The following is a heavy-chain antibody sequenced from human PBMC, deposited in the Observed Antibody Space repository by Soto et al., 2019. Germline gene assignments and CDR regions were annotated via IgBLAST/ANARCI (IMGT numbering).Heavy chain of an antibody. V-gene: IGHV3-23*01. CDR2: ISGSGGST. J-gene: IGHJ1*01. Sequence: EVQLLESGGGLVQPGGSLRLSCAASGFTFSSYAMSWVRKAPGKGLEWVSAISGSGGSTYYADSVKGRFTISRDNSKNTLYLEMNSLRAEDTAVYYCAKTRIKLEYFQHWGQGTLVTVSS. D-gene: IGHD1-7*01. CDR3: AKTRIKLEYFQH. CDR1: GFTFSSYA.